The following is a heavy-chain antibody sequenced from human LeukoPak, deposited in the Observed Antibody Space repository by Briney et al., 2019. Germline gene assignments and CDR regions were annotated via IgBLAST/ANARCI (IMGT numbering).Heavy chain of an antibody. V-gene: IGHV3-48*01. CDR3: ARQQWLDYFDY. CDR2: ISSSSSTI. J-gene: IGHJ4*02. D-gene: IGHD6-19*01. Sequence: PGGSLRLSCAASGFTFSSYSMNWVRQAPGKGLEWVSYISSSSSTIYYADSVKGRFSISRDNAKNSLYLQMNSLRAEDTAVYYCARQQWLDYFDYWGQGTLVTVSS. CDR1: GFTFSSYS.